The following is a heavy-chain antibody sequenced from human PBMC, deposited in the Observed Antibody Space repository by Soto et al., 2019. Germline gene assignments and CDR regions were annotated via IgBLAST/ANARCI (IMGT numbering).Heavy chain of an antibody. V-gene: IGHV4-59*01. CDR1: GGSISSYY. D-gene: IGHD3-16*01. CDR2: IYYSGST. CDR3: ARHQVLYDAFDI. J-gene: IGHJ3*02. Sequence: QVQLQESGPGLVKPSETLSLMCTVSGGSISSYYWSWIRQPPGKGLEWIGYIYYSGSTNYNPSLKSRVTISVDTSKNQFSLKLSSVTAADTAVYYCARHQVLYDAFDIWGQGTMVTVSS.